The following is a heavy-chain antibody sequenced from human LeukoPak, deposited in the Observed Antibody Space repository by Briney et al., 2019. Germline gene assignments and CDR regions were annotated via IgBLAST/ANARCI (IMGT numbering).Heavy chain of an antibody. D-gene: IGHD3-3*01. CDR3: ARDGRIRFPVTNWFDP. V-gene: IGHV4-38-2*02. Sequence: SETLSLTCTVSGYSISTGYYWGWIRQPPGKGLEWIASIYHSGSTYYNLSLKSRVTISVDTSKNQFSLRLSSVTAADTAVYYCARDGRIRFPVTNWFDPWGQGTLDTVSS. J-gene: IGHJ5*02. CDR2: IYHSGST. CDR1: GYSISTGYY.